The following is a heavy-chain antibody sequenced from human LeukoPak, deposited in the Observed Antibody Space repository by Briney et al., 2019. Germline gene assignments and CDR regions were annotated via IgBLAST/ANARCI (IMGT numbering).Heavy chain of an antibody. J-gene: IGHJ4*02. CDR2: IKSKGDGGTI. Sequence: GGSLRLSCAASGVIFRNVWMIWVGQAPGKGLEWVGRIKSKGDGGTIDYAALVKGRFTISSADSKNTLYLEVHSLTTEATAAYYCTPIGLTIIATCDYWGQGTLVTVSS. CDR1: GVIFRNVW. V-gene: IGHV3-15*01. D-gene: IGHD3-22*01. CDR3: TPIGLTIIATCDY.